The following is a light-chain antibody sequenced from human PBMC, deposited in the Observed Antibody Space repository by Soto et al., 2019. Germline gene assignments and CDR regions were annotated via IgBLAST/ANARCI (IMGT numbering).Light chain of an antibody. V-gene: IGLV4-60*03. CDR3: ETLDSNTRV. Sequence: QSVLTQSSSASASLGSSVKLTFTLSSGHRSYIIAWHQQQPGKAPRSLMKLEGSGGYNKGSGVPDRFSASSSGADRYLTISNLQSEDEADYYCETLDSNTRVFGGGTKLTVL. CDR2: LEGSGGY. J-gene: IGLJ2*01. CDR1: SGHRSYI.